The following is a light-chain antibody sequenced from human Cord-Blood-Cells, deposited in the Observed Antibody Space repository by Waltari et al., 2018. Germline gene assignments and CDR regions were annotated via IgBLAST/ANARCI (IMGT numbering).Light chain of an antibody. CDR3: SSYTSSITLV. CDR1: SSDVGGYNY. V-gene: IGLV2-14*01. Sequence: QSAMTQPASVSGSPGQSITSSCTGISSDVGGYNYVSWYQQHPGKAPNLMIYEVSKRPSGVSNRFSGSKSGNTASLTITGLQAEDEADYYGSSYTSSITLVFGGGTKLAV. J-gene: IGLJ3*02. CDR2: EVS.